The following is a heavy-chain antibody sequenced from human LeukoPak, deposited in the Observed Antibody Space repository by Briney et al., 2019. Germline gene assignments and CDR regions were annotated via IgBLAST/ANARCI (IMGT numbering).Heavy chain of an antibody. CDR2: IHYSGST. CDR3: ARQLYNSSPGHYYYGMDV. D-gene: IGHD3-22*01. V-gene: IGHV4-59*08. Sequence: SETLSLTCTVSAGSINNLYWSWIRQPPGKGLEWLGYIHYSGSTNYNPSVKTRVTMSVDASKNQFSLKLSPVTAADTAVYFCARQLYNSSPGHYYYGMDVWGQGTTVTVSS. CDR1: AGSINNLY. J-gene: IGHJ6*02.